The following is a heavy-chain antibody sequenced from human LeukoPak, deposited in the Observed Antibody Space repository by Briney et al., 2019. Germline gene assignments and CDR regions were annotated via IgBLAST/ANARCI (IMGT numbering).Heavy chain of an antibody. J-gene: IGHJ3*02. CDR1: GGSISSGSYY. CDR2: IYYSGST. D-gene: IGHD3-22*01. V-gene: IGHV4-39*07. Sequence: PSETLSLTCTVSGGSISSGSYYWGWIRQPPGKGLEWIGSIYYSGSTYYNPSLKSRVTISVDTSKNQFSLKLSSVTAADTAVYYCARDREYYYDSSGYYHDAFDIWGQGTMVTVSS. CDR3: ARDREYYYDSSGYYHDAFDI.